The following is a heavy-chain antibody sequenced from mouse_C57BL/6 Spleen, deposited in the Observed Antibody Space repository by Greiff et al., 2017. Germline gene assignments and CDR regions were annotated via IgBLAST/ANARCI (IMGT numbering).Heavy chain of an antibody. CDR2: IRSKSSNYAT. CDR1: GFTFNTYA. CDR3: VRAPSYYYGSSPWFAY. V-gene: IGHV10-3*01. J-gene: IGHJ3*01. Sequence: DVHLVESGGGLVQPKGSLKLSCAASGFTFNTYAMHWVRQAPGKGLEWVARIRSKSSNYATYYADSVKDRFTISRDDSQSMLYLQMNNLKTENTAMYYCVRAPSYYYGSSPWFAYWGQGTLVTVSA. D-gene: IGHD1-1*01.